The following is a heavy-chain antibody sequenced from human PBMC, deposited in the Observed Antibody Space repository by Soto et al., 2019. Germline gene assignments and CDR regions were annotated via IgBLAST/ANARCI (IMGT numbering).Heavy chain of an antibody. V-gene: IGHV3-21*01. CDR2: ISSSSSYI. Sequence: EVQLVESGGGLVKPGGSLRLSCAASGFTFSSYSMNWVRQAPGKGLEWVSSISSSSSYIYYADSVKGRFTISRDNAKNSLYLRMTGLRAEHTAVYYCAREVTYGYFDYYYGMDGWGRGTTVTVTS. J-gene: IGHJ6*02. CDR1: GFTFSSYS. D-gene: IGHD4-17*01. CDR3: AREVTYGYFDYYYGMDG.